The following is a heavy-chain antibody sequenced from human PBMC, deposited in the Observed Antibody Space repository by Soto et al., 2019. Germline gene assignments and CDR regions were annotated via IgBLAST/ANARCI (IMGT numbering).Heavy chain of an antibody. Sequence: ASVKVSCKASGYTFTSYAMHWVRQAPGQRLEWMGWINAGNGNTKYSQKFQGRVTITRDTSASTAYMELSSLRSEDTSVYFFARDRFRCSGGSCYSFDYWGQGTLVTVSS. CDR3: ARDRFRCSGGSCYSFDY. J-gene: IGHJ4*02. V-gene: IGHV1-3*01. CDR1: GYTFTSYA. D-gene: IGHD2-15*01. CDR2: INAGNGNT.